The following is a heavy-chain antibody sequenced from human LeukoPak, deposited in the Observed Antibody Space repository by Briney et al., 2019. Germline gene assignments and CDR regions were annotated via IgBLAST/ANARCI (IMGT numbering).Heavy chain of an antibody. J-gene: IGHJ4*02. CDR1: GGTFSRYS. CDR2: IIPISGSV. D-gene: IGHD2-2*01. V-gene: IGHV1-69*05. Sequence: SVKVSCKASGGTFSRYSINWVRQAPGQGLEWMGWIIPISGSVNYTQKFQGRVTMTRDTSTSTVYMELSSLRSEDTAVYYCARVQDIVVVPAAMRWGVFDYWGQGTLVTVSS. CDR3: ARVQDIVVVPAAMRWGVFDY.